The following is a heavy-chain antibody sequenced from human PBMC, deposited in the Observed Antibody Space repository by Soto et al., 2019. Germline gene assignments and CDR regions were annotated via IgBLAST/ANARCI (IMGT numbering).Heavy chain of an antibody. D-gene: IGHD4-17*01. CDR3: ARCGDYVGGWYFDL. CDR1: GGAFSGYY. V-gene: IGHV4-34*01. CDR2: INDSAST. Sequence: SETLSLTCAVYGGAFSGYYWNWIRQPPGKGLDWIGEINDSASTNYNPSLKSRVTISVDTSKNQFSLRLTSVTAADTAVYYCARCGDYVGGWYFDLWGRGTLVTVSS. J-gene: IGHJ2*01.